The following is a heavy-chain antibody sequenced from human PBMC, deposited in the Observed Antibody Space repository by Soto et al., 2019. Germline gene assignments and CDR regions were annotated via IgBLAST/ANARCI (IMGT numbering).Heavy chain of an antibody. CDR3: ARRLYYDSSGFEGGGMDV. CDR2: IYYSGST. V-gene: IGHV4-39*01. CDR1: GGSISSRSYY. J-gene: IGHJ6*02. Sequence: AETLSLSCTVSGGSISSRSYYWGCLRQRPGKGLEWIGSIYYSGSTYYNPSLKSRVTISVDTSKNQFSLKLSSVTAADTAVYYCARRLYYDSSGFEGGGMDVWGQGTTVT. D-gene: IGHD3-22*01.